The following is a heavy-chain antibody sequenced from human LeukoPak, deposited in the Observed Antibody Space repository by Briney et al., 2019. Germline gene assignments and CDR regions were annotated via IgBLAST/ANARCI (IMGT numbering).Heavy chain of an antibody. Sequence: ASVKVSCKVSGYTLTELSMHWVRQAPGKGLEWMGGFDPEDGETIYAQKFQGRVTMTEDTSTDTAYMELRSLRSDDTAVYYCARDTMIVVVGDAFDIWGQGTMVTVSS. CDR3: ARDTMIVVVGDAFDI. CDR1: GYTLTELS. CDR2: FDPEDGET. J-gene: IGHJ3*02. V-gene: IGHV1-24*01. D-gene: IGHD3-22*01.